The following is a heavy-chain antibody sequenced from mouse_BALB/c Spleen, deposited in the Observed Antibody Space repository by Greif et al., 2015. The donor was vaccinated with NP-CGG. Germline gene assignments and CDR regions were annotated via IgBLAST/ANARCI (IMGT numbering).Heavy chain of an antibody. CDR1: GYSITSGYY. CDR2: ISYDGSN. V-gene: IGHV3-6*02. CDR3: ARGAGLRFAY. D-gene: IGHD2-4*01. Sequence: EVKLVESGPGLVKPSQSLSLTCSVTGYSITSGYYWNWIRQFPGNKLEWMGYISYDGSNNYNPSLKNRISITRDTSKNQFFLKLNSVTTEDTATYYCARGAGLRFAYWGQGTLVTVST. J-gene: IGHJ3*01.